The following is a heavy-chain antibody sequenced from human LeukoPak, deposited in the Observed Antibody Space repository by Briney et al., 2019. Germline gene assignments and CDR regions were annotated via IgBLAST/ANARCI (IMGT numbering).Heavy chain of an antibody. V-gene: IGHV4-31*03. J-gene: IGHJ6*02. D-gene: IGHD4-17*01. Sequence: SETLSLTCTVSGGSISSGGYYWSWIRQHPGKGLEWIGYIYYSGSTYYNPSLKSRVTISVDTSKNQFSLKLSSVTAADTAVYYCAREYYGDYAPHFGMDVWGQGTTVTVSS. CDR1: GGSISSGGYY. CDR3: AREYYGDYAPHFGMDV. CDR2: IYYSGST.